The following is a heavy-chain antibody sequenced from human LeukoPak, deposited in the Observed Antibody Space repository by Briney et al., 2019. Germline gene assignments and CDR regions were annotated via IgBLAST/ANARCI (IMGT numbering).Heavy chain of an antibody. CDR2: IRSKAYGGTT. J-gene: IGHJ6*02. CDR3: TRGPAAHSSSWNGMDV. V-gene: IGHV3-49*04. Sequence: GGSLRLSCTASGFTFGDYAMSWVRQAPGKGLEWVGFIRSKAYGGTTEYAASVKGRFTISRDDSKSIAYLQMNSLKTEDAAVYYCTRGPAAHSSSWNGMDVWGQGTTVTVSS. CDR1: GFTFGDYA. D-gene: IGHD6-13*01.